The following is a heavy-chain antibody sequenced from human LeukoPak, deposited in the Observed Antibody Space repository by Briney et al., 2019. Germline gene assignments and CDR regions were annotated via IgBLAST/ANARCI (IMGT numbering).Heavy chain of an antibody. D-gene: IGHD5-24*01. Sequence: PSETLSLTCAVSGGSISSGGYSWSWIRQPPGTGLEWIGYIYHSGGTYYNPSLKSRVTISVDRSKNQFSLKLSSVTAADTAVYYCARDGDGYNLFDYWGQGTLVTVSS. V-gene: IGHV4-30-2*01. J-gene: IGHJ4*02. CDR2: IYHSGGT. CDR3: ARDGDGYNLFDY. CDR1: GGSISSGGYS.